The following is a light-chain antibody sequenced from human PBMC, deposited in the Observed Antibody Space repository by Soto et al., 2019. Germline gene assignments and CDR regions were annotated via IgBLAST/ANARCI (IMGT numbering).Light chain of an antibody. CDR2: DVS. Sequence: QSALTQPRSVSGSPGQSVTISCTGTSSDVGGYNYVSWYQHHLGKAPKLMIYDVSKRPSGVPDRFSGSKSGNTASLTISGLQAEDEADYYCCSYAGGFTWVFGGGTKVTVL. CDR3: CSYAGGFTWV. J-gene: IGLJ3*02. CDR1: SSDVGGYNY. V-gene: IGLV2-11*01.